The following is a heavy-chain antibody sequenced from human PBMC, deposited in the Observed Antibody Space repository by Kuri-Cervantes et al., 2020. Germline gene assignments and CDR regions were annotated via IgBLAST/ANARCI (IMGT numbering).Heavy chain of an antibody. CDR1: GGSISSYY. J-gene: IGHJ4*02. Sequence: SETLSLTCTVSGGSISSYYWSWIRQPPGKGLEWIGYIYYSGSTNYNSSLKSRVTISVDTSKNQFSLKLSSVTAADTAVYYCARSRTYSGYDYYFDYWGQGTLVTVSS. CDR2: IYYSGST. D-gene: IGHD5-12*01. V-gene: IGHV4-59*01. CDR3: ARSRTYSGYDYYFDY.